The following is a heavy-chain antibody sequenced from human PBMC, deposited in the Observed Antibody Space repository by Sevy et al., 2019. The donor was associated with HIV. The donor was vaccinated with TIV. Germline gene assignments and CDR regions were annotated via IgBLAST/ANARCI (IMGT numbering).Heavy chain of an antibody. CDR3: ARDEDWGYDY. CDR2: TYYRSKWYN. D-gene: IGHD7-27*01. CDR1: GDSVTSNSVA. J-gene: IGHJ4*02. V-gene: IGHV6-1*01. Sequence: SQTLSLTCGISGDSVTSNSVAWNWIRQSPSRGIEWLGRTYYRSKWYNDYAESVKSRISINADTSKNQFSLQLNSVTPEDTAVYYCARDEDWGYDYWGQGTLVTVSS.